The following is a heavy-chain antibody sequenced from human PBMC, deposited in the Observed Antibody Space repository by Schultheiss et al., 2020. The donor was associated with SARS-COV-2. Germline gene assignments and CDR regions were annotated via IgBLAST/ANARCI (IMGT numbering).Heavy chain of an antibody. CDR2: IDWDDDK. V-gene: IGHV2-70*04. CDR1: GFSLDTYGMR. Sequence: SGPTLVKPTQTLTLTCTFSGFSLDTYGMRVSWIRQPPGKALEWLARIDWDDDKFYSTSLKTRLTISKDTSKNQVVLTMTNMDPVDTATYYCAHSSGGSCYSGYDYWGQGTLVTVSS. CDR3: AHSSGGSCYSGYDY. D-gene: IGHD2-15*01. J-gene: IGHJ4*02.